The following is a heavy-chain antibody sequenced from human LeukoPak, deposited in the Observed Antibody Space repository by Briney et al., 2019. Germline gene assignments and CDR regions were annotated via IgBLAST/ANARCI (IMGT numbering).Heavy chain of an antibody. V-gene: IGHV1-3*01. CDR3: ARASYGDFSNYFDY. D-gene: IGHD4-17*01. Sequence: ASVKVYCKASGYTFPSYAMHWVRQAPGQRPEWMGWINAGNGNTEYSLKFQDRVTITRDTSASTAYMELSSPRSEDTAVYYCARASYGDFSNYFDYWGQGTLVTVSS. J-gene: IGHJ4*02. CDR2: INAGNGNT. CDR1: GYTFPSYA.